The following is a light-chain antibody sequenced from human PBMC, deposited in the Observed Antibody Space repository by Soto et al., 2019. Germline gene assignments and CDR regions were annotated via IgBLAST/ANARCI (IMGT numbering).Light chain of an antibody. CDR1: QGISSA. J-gene: IGKJ5*01. Sequence: AIQLTQSPSSLSASVGDIVTITCRASQGISSALAWYQPKPWTAPKLLIYDASILESGVLSSFIGSGSGTDFTLNISSLQPEDFAIYYCQQFNSYPATFGQGTRLEI. V-gene: IGKV1-13*02. CDR2: DAS. CDR3: QQFNSYPAT.